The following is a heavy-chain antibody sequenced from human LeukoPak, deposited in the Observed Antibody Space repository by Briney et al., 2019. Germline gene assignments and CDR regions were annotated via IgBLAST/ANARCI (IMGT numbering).Heavy chain of an antibody. CDR1: GGSISSYY. CDR3: ARALRGYSYGPLDY. CDR2: IYYSGST. J-gene: IGHJ4*02. Sequence: SGTLSLTCTVSGGSISSYYWSWIRQPPGKGLEWIGYIYYSGSTNYNPSLKSRVTISVDTSKNQFSLKLSSVTAADTAVYYCARALRGYSYGPLDYWGQGTLVTVSS. V-gene: IGHV4-59*01. D-gene: IGHD5-18*01.